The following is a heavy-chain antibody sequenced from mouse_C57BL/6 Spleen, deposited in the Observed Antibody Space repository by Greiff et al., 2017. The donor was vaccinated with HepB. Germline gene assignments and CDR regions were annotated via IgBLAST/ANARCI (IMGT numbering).Heavy chain of an antibody. CDR3: ARSFTTVVNY. V-gene: IGHV1-64*01. D-gene: IGHD1-1*01. CDR1: GYTFTSYW. Sequence: VKLQQPGAELVKPGASVKLSCKASGYTFTSYWMHWVKQRPGQGLEWIGMIHPNSGSTNYNEKFKSKATLTVDKSSSTAYMQLSSLTSEDSAVYYCARSFTTVVNYWGQGTTLTVSS. CDR2: IHPNSGST. J-gene: IGHJ2*01.